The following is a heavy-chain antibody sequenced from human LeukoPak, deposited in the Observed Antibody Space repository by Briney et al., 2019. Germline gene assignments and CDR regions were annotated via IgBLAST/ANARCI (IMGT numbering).Heavy chain of an antibody. CDR2: INPSGGST. J-gene: IGHJ4*02. CDR1: GYTFTSYY. Sequence: ASVKVSCKASGYTFTSYYMHWVRQAPGQGLEWMGIINPSGGSTSYAQKFQGRVTMTRDTSTSTVYMELSSLRSEDTAVYYCARDFNIAAAGRGEYFDYWGQGTLVTVSS. V-gene: IGHV1-46*01. D-gene: IGHD6-13*01. CDR3: ARDFNIAAAGRGEYFDY.